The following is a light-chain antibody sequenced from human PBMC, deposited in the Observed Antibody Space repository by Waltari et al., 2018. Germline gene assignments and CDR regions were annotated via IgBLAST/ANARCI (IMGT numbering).Light chain of an antibody. Sequence: NFMLTQPHSVSESPGKTVTISCTRRSGSIASNYVQWYQRRPGSVPTTVIYEDNQRPSGVPDRFSGSIDSSSNSASLTISGLQTEDEADYYCQSHDANHYVVFGGGTKVTVL. CDR3: QSHDANHYVV. CDR1: SGSIASNY. J-gene: IGLJ2*01. CDR2: EDN. V-gene: IGLV6-57*03.